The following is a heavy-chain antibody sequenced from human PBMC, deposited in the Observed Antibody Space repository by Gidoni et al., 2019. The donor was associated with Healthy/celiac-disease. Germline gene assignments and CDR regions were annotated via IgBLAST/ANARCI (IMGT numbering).Heavy chain of an antibody. CDR3: ARDGDYYDSSGLYYFDY. V-gene: IGHV3-30-3*01. D-gene: IGHD3-22*01. J-gene: IGHJ4*02. CDR2: ISYDGSNK. CDR1: GFTFSSYA. Sequence: QVQLVESGGGVVQPGRSLRLSCAASGFTFSSYAMHWVRQAPGKGLEWVAVISYDGSNKYYADSVKGRFTISRDNSKNTLYLQMNSLRAEDTAVYYCARDGDYYDSSGLYYFDYWGQGTLVTVSS.